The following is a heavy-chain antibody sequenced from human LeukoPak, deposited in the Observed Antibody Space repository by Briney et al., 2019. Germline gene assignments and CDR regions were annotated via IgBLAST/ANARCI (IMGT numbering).Heavy chain of an antibody. CDR2: INHGGST. CDR1: GGSFSAYS. Sequence: PSETLSLTCAVYGGSFSAYSWNWIRQAPGKGLEWTGEINHGGSTDYKPTLKSRVTISVDTSKSQFSLKLSSVTAADTAVYYCAARRGIAPRPLGSWGQGTLVIVSS. V-gene: IGHV4-34*01. D-gene: IGHD6-6*01. CDR3: AARRGIAPRPLGS. J-gene: IGHJ5*02.